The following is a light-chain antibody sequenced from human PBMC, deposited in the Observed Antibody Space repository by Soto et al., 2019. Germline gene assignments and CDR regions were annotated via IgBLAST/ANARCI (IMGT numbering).Light chain of an antibody. CDR2: LNSDGSH. CDR1: SGHSSYA. CDR3: QTWGTGTLV. Sequence: QSVLTQSPSASASLGASVKLTCTLSSGHSSYAIAWHQQQPEKGPRYLMKLNSDGSHRKGDGIPDRFSGSSSGAERYLTISSLQSEDEADYYCQTWGTGTLVFGGGTKLTVL. J-gene: IGLJ2*01. V-gene: IGLV4-69*01.